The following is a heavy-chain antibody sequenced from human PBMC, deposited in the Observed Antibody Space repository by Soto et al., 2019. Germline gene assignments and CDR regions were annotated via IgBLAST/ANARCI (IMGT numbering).Heavy chain of an antibody. D-gene: IGHD3-3*01. CDR3: AKVPYDFWSGYYPPLYFDY. CDR1: GFTFSSYV. J-gene: IGHJ4*02. V-gene: IGHV3-23*01. Sequence: EVQLLESGGGLVQPGGSLSLSCAASGFTFSSYVMSWVRQAPGKGLEWVSGISGSGGSTYYADSVKGRFTISRDNSKNTLYLQMNSLRAEDTAVYYCAKVPYDFWSGYYPPLYFDYWGQGTLVTVSS. CDR2: ISGSGGST.